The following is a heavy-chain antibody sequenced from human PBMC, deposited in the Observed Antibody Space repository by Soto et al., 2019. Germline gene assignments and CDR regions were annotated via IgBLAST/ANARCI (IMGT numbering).Heavy chain of an antibody. D-gene: IGHD4-17*01. CDR1: GFPIRSPCS. CDR2: ISHTGTT. Sequence: PSETLSLTCLVSGFPIRSPCSWGCIRQPPGKGLDWIGSISHTGTTSYSPSLTSRVSISVDTSKNQVSLKLTSVTAADTAVYFCARVTMVIRDSDHFGVDVWGHGTTVTVYS. J-gene: IGHJ6*02. CDR3: ARVTMVIRDSDHFGVDV. V-gene: IGHV4-38-2*02.